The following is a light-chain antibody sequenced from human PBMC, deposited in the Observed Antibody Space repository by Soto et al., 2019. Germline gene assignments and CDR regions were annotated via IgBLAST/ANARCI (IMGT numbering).Light chain of an antibody. J-gene: IGLJ2*01. CDR1: SSNIGSNT. V-gene: IGLV1-44*01. Sequence: QSVLTQPPSASGTPGQRVTVSCSGSSSNIGSNTVSWYQQVPGTAPKPLIYSDNVRPSGVPDRFSGYKSGTSASLAISGLQSEDEADYYCAAWDDSLDGRVVFGGGTKLTVL. CDR2: SDN. CDR3: AAWDDSLDGRVV.